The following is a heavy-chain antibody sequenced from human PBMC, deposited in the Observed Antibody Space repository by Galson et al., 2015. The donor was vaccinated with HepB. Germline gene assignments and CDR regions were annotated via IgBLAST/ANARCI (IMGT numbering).Heavy chain of an antibody. Sequence: SLRLSCAASGFTFSSYAMSWVRQAPGKGLEWVSAISGSGGSTYYADSVKGRFTISRDNSKNTLYLQMNSLRAEDTAVYYCAKVTKYRTGVGFFFDIWGQGTMVTVSS. J-gene: IGHJ3*02. CDR2: ISGSGGST. CDR1: GFTFSSYA. CDR3: AKVTKYRTGVGFFFDI. V-gene: IGHV3-23*01. D-gene: IGHD2/OR15-2a*01.